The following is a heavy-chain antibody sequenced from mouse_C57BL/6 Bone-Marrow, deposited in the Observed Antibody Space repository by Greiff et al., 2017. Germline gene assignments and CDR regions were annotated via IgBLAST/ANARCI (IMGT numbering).Heavy chain of an antibody. CDR2: INPNNGGT. Sequence: VQLKQSGPELVKPGASVKIPCKASGYTFTDYNMDWVKQSHGNSLEWIGDINPNNGGTIYNQKFKGKATLTVDKSSSTAYMELRSLTSEDTAVYYCARLGTTVVRHWYFDVWGTGTTVTVSS. CDR1: GYTFTDYN. V-gene: IGHV1-18*01. CDR3: ARLGTTVVRHWYFDV. J-gene: IGHJ1*03. D-gene: IGHD1-1*01.